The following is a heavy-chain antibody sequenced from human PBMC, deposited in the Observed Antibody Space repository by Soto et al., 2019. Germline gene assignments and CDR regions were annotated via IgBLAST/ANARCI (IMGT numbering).Heavy chain of an antibody. J-gene: IGHJ3*02. V-gene: IGHV1-69*12. D-gene: IGHD2-21*02. CDR2: IIPFFGTS. CDR3: ARGHEFGGNSDGSDS. CDR1: GGNFRSES. Sequence: QVQLVQSGAEVKKPWSSVKVSCKASGGNFRSESINWVRQAPEQGLEWMGGIIPFFGTSDYAQKFQGRLRINADESTNTAYMELISLKSQATAVYYCARGHEFGGNSDGSDSWVHRTMVIVSS.